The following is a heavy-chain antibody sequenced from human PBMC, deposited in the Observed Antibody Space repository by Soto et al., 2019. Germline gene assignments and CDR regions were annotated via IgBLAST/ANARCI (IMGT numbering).Heavy chain of an antibody. CDR1: GFTFSSYS. CDR3: ARDHYDSSGYYENFDY. D-gene: IGHD3-22*01. J-gene: IGHJ4*02. Sequence: GGSLRLSCAASGFTFSSYSMNWVRQAPGKGLEWVSYISSSSSTIYYADSVKGRFTISRDNAKNSLYLQMNSLRAVDTAVYYCARDHYDSSGYYENFDYWGQGT. V-gene: IGHV3-48*01. CDR2: ISSSSSTI.